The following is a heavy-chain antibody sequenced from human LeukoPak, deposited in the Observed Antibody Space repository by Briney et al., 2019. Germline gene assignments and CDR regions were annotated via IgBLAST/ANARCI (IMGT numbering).Heavy chain of an antibody. V-gene: IGHV3-23*01. CDR3: AKPPNSIIVGGRGAFDI. J-gene: IGHJ3*02. CDR1: GFTFSSYA. Sequence: GGSLRLSCAASGFTFSSYAMSWVRQAPGKGLEWVSAISGSGGSTYYADSVKGRFPISRDNSKNTLYLQMNSLRAEDTAVYYCAKPPNSIIVGGRGAFDIWGQGTMVTVSS. D-gene: IGHD1-26*01. CDR2: ISGSGGST.